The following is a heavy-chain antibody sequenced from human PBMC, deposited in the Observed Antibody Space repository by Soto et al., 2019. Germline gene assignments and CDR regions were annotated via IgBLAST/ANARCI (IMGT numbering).Heavy chain of an antibody. V-gene: IGHV1-46*01. D-gene: IGHD3-10*01. CDR1: GYSFTSDY. J-gene: IGHJ3*02. Sequence: ASVKVSGKASGYSFTSDYMHWVLQAPGQGLEWMGIINPSGGSTSYAQKFQGRVTMTRDTSTSTVYMELSSLRSEDTAVYYCARSGTLWGAFDIWGQGTMVT. CDR3: ARSGTLWGAFDI. CDR2: INPSGGST.